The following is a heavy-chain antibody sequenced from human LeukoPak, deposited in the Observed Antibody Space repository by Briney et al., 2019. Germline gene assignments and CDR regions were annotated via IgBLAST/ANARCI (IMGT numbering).Heavy chain of an antibody. CDR1: GYSFTSYW. CDR3: ARLHKTRAHKGFAP. CDR2: IYPGYSDT. Sequence: GEALKISCKGAGYSFTSYWIGWVLHMPGKGVEGWRGIYPGYSDTRYSPSFKGQVTISADKSMSTAYLQLSSLKAADTAMYYCARLHKTRAHKGFAPWGEGNLVTASS. J-gene: IGHJ5*02. V-gene: IGHV5-51*01. D-gene: IGHD1-14*01.